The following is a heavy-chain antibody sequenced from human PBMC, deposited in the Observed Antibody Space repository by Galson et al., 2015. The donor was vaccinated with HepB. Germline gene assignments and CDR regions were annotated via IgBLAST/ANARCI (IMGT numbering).Heavy chain of an antibody. V-gene: IGHV3-30*18. J-gene: IGHJ6*02. CDR3: AKRGLYYYGMDV. CDR2: ISYDGSNK. Sequence: SLRLSCAASGFTFSSYGMHWVRQAPGKGLEWVAVISYDGSNKYYADSVKGRFTISRDNSKNMLYLQMNSLRAEDTAVYYCAKRGLYYYGMDVWGQGTTVTVSS. CDR1: GFTFSSYG.